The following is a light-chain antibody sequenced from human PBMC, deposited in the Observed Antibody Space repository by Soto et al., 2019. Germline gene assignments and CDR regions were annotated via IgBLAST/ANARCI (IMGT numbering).Light chain of an antibody. V-gene: IGKV3-20*01. J-gene: IGKJ1*01. Sequence: IVLTQSPGTLSLSPGERATLSCRASQSVSNNYLAWYQQKPGQAPRLLIYGASSRATGIPDRFSGSESGTDFTLTISRLEPEDFAVYYCQQYVSSPRTFGQGTKVDIK. CDR1: QSVSNNY. CDR2: GAS. CDR3: QQYVSSPRT.